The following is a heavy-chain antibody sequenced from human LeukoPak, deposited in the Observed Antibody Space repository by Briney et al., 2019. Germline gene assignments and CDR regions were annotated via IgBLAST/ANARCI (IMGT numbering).Heavy chain of an antibody. D-gene: IGHD3-22*01. CDR3: ASGPTYYYDSSGSFQH. CDR2: IYHSGST. J-gene: IGHJ1*01. Sequence: SETLSLTCTVSGGSISSGGYYWSWIRQPPGKGLEWIGYIYHSGSTYYNPSLKSRVTISVDRSKNQFSLKLSSVTAADTAVYYCASGPTYYYDSSGSFQHWGQGTLVTVSS. V-gene: IGHV4-30-2*01. CDR1: GGSISSGGYY.